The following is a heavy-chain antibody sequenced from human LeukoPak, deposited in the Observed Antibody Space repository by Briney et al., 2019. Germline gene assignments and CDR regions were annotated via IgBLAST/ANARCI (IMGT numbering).Heavy chain of an antibody. CDR3: ARQSGSYWSDFDY. CDR1: GGSISSSSYY. V-gene: IGHV4-39*01. Sequence: PSETLSLTCTVSGGSISSSSYYWGWIRQPPGKGLEWIGSIYYSGSTYYNPSLKSRVTISVDTSKNQFSLKLSSVTAADTAVYYCARQSGSYWSDFDYWGQGTLVTVSS. CDR2: IYYSGST. D-gene: IGHD1-26*01. J-gene: IGHJ4*02.